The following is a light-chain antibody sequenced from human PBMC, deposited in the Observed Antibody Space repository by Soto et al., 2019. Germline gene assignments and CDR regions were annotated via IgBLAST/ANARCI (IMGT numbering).Light chain of an antibody. J-gene: IGKJ2*01. Sequence: EIVLTQSPDTLSLSPGERATFSCRASQSVSSKYLAWYQHKPGQAPRLLIYGASNRATGIPDRFSGSGSGTELTLTISRLEPEDFAVFYCQQYGSSPPYTFGQGTNLEIK. V-gene: IGKV3-20*01. CDR1: QSVSSKY. CDR2: GAS. CDR3: QQYGSSPPYT.